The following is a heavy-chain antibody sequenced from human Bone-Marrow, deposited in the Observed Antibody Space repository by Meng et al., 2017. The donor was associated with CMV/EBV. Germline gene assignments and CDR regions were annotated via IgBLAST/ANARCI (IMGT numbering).Heavy chain of an antibody. CDR3: AREVWSRYWNDPLWVDP. CDR1: GFTFSSYS. Sequence: GGSRRLSCAASGFTFSSYSMNGVRQAPGKGLEWVSSISSISSYIYYADSVKGRFTISRDNAKNSLYLQMNSLRAEDTAVYYCAREVWSRYWNDPLWVDPWGQGTLVTVSS. J-gene: IGHJ5*02. D-gene: IGHD1-1*01. CDR2: ISSISSYI. V-gene: IGHV3-21*01.